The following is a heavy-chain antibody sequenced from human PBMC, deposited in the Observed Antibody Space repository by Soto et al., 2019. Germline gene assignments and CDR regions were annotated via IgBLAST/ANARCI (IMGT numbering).Heavy chain of an antibody. J-gene: IGHJ4*02. CDR2: ISSGGGAT. Sequence: DVQLLESGGGLVQPGGSLRLSCAASGFTFNTYAMGWVRQAPGKGLEWVSGISSGGGATYYADSVRGRFSISRDNSKNTLYLQMNSLRAEDTAVYYCAKDWGRMTSYDYWGQGTLVTVSS. D-gene: IGHD3-16*01. CDR3: AKDWGRMTSYDY. V-gene: IGHV3-23*01. CDR1: GFTFNTYA.